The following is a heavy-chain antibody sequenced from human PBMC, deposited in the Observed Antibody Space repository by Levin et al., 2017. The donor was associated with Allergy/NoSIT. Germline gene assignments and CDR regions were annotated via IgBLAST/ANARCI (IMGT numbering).Heavy chain of an antibody. CDR2: TSPGNAYI. Sequence: GESLKISCAASGFTLSTFSMNWVRQAPGKGLEWVSSTSPGNAYIFYGDSVNGRFTISRDDAYNSLYLQMNSLRVEDTAVYYCARGRPGTSDAFDIWGQGTMVTVSS. J-gene: IGHJ3*02. CDR3: ARGRPGTSDAFDI. V-gene: IGHV3-21*01. CDR1: GFTLSTFS. D-gene: IGHD2-2*01.